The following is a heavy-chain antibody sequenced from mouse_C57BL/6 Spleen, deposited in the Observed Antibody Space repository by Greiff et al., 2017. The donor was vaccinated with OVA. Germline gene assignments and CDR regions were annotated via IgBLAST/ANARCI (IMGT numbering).Heavy chain of an antibody. CDR2: ISYDGSN. J-gene: IGHJ4*01. CDR3: ARDRGLDYAMDY. D-gene: IGHD2-2*01. Sequence: EVKLEESGPGLVKPSQSLSLTCSVTGYSITSGYYWNWIRQFPGNKLEWMGYISYDGSNNYNPSLKNRISITRDTSKNQFFLKLNSVTTEDTATYYCARDRGLDYAMDYWGQGTSVTVSS. CDR1: GYSITSGYY. V-gene: IGHV3-6*01.